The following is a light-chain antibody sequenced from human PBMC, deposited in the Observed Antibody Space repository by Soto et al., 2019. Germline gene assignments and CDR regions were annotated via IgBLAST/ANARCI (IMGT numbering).Light chain of an antibody. CDR3: QQYNSYPRT. CDR2: DAS. J-gene: IGKJ1*01. Sequence: DIPMTQSPSSLSASVGDRVTITCRASQSISTWLAWYQQKPGKAPKLLIYDASSLESGVPSRFSGSGSGTESTLTISSLQPDDFATYYCQQYNSYPRTFGQGTKVDIK. CDR1: QSISTW. V-gene: IGKV1-5*01.